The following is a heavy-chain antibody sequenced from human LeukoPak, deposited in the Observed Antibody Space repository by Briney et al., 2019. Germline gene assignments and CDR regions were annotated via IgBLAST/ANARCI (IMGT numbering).Heavy chain of an antibody. CDR2: ILANGSPT. V-gene: IGHV3-23*01. CDR3: AKDLRPDGVDNFDH. D-gene: IGHD2-8*01. J-gene: IGHJ4*02. CDR1: GFNFNSYT. Sequence: GGSLRLSCAASGFNFNSYTMSWVRQAPGKGLQWVANILANGSPTYYADSVKGRFIISRDNSKNTVYLQMNSLRVEDTAIYYCAKDLRPDGVDNFDHWGQGILVTVSS.